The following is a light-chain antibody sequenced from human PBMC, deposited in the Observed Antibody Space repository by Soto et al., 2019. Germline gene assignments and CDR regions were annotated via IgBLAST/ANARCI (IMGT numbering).Light chain of an antibody. CDR2: AAS. V-gene: IGKV3-20*01. CDR1: QSVGSNY. Sequence: EIVLTQSPDTLSLSPGERATLSCRASQSVGSNYLAWYQQKPGQAPRVLIFAASSMVADIPDRFSGSGSGSDFSLTISRLEPEDFAVYYCHQYGTSPWTFGQGTKVEIK. CDR3: HQYGTSPWT. J-gene: IGKJ1*01.